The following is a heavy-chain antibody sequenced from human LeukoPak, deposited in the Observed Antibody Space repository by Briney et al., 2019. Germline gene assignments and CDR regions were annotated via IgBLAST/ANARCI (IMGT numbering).Heavy chain of an antibody. CDR1: GFTFSSYS. J-gene: IGHJ4*02. CDR2: ISSSSYI. Sequence: GGSLRLSCAASGFTFSSYSMNWVRQAPGKGLEWVSSISSSSYIYYADSVKGRFTISRDNAKDSLYLQMNSLRAEDTAVYYCARDMEMELPYFDYWGQGTLVTVSS. CDR3: ARDMEMELPYFDY. V-gene: IGHV3-21*01. D-gene: IGHD1-7*01.